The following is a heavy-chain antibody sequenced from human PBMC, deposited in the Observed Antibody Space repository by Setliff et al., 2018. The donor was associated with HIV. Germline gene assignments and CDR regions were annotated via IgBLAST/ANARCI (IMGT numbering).Heavy chain of an antibody. V-gene: IGHV3-72*01. J-gene: IGHJ6*03. CDR1: EITLSDHY. Sequence: PGGSLRLSCEASEITLSDHYMDWVRQAPGKGPEWFGRIRPKRKSSTTEYAASVKGRFTISRDDSKNSLYLQMNSLKTEDTAVYYCTRHVDSGTYIDVWGRGTTVTVSS. D-gene: IGHD5-18*01. CDR2: IRPKRKSSTT. CDR3: TRHVDSGTYIDV.